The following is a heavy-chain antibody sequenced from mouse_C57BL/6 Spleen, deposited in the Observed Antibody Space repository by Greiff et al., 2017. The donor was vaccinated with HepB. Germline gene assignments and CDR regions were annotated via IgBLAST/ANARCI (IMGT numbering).Heavy chain of an antibody. CDR2: IYPGDGDT. D-gene: IGHD2-4*01. V-gene: IGHV1-80*01. CDR1: GYAFSSYW. J-gene: IGHJ2*01. CDR3: ARSPYDYPYFDY. Sequence: QVQLQQSGAELVKPGASVKISCKASGYAFSSYWMNWVKQRPGKGLEWIGQIYPGDGDTNYNGKFKGKATLTADKSSSTAYMQLSSLTSEDSAVYFCARSPYDYPYFDYWGQGTTLTVSS.